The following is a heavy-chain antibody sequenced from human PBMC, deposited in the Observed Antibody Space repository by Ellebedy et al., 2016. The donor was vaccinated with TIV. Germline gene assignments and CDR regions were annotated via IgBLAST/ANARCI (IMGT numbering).Heavy chain of an antibody. J-gene: IGHJ2*01. CDR3: AREMVGGPHWYFDL. V-gene: IGHV3-23*01. CDR1: GFTFSSYA. Sequence: GESLKISXAASGFTFSSYAMSWVRQAPGKGLEWVSAISGSGGSTYYADSVKGRFTISRDNSKNTLYLQMNSLRAEDTAVYYCAREMVGGPHWYFDLWGRGTLVTVSS. CDR2: ISGSGGST. D-gene: IGHD2-15*01.